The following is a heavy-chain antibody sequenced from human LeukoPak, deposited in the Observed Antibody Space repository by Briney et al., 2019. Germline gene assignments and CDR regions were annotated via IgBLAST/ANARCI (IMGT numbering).Heavy chain of an antibody. D-gene: IGHD5-24*01. Sequence: PGGSLRLSCIASGFTFSSYATSWVRQAPGKGLEWVSFMSPGGGPTYYADSVKGRFTVSRDNSKNTLFLQMNSLRAEDTAVYYCAKDSRRFDFWGQGTLVTVSS. V-gene: IGHV3-23*01. CDR1: GFTFSSYA. CDR2: MSPGGGPT. J-gene: IGHJ4*02. CDR3: AKDSRRFDF.